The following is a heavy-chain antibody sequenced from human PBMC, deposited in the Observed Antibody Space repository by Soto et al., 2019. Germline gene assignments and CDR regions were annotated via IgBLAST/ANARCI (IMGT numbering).Heavy chain of an antibody. D-gene: IGHD3-22*01. Sequence: SETLSLTCTVSGGSISSGGHYWSWIRQHPGKGLEWIGYIYYSGSTYYNPSLKSRVTISVDTSKNQFSLKLSSVTAADTAVYYCARGHYYDSSGYYRHFDYWGQGTLVTVS. CDR3: ARGHYYDSSGYYRHFDY. CDR2: IYYSGST. J-gene: IGHJ4*02. CDR1: GGSISSGGHY. V-gene: IGHV4-31*03.